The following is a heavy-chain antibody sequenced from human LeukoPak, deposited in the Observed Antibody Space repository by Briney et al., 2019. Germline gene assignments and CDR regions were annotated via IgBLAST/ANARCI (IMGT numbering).Heavy chain of an antibody. CDR1: GYTFTSYF. CDR3: ARFGYSYGAFDY. CDR2: INPSGGST. D-gene: IGHD5-18*01. V-gene: IGHV1-46*01. Sequence: ASVKVSCKASGYTFTSYFMHWVRQAPGQGLERMGIINPSGGSTSYAQKFQGRVTMTRDMSTSTVYMELSSLRSEDTAVYYCARFGYSYGAFDYWGQGTLVTVSS. J-gene: IGHJ4*02.